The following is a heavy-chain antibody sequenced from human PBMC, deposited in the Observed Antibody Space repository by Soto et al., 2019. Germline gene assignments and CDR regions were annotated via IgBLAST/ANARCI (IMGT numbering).Heavy chain of an antibody. V-gene: IGHV4-4*02. CDR3: ARYYVSGSYFDS. CDR1: GGSMSSSNW. J-gene: IGHJ5*01. Sequence: SETLSLTCAVSGGSMSSSNWWSWVRQPPGKGLEWIGEIYQSVSTNYDSSLKSRVTISVDKPKNQFSLKLNSVTAADTAVYYCARYYVSGSYFDSWGQGTLVTVSS. D-gene: IGHD3-10*01. CDR2: IYQSVST.